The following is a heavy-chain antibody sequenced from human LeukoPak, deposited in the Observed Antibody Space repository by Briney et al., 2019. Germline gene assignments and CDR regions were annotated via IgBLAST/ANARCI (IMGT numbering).Heavy chain of an antibody. D-gene: IGHD3-10*01. CDR1: GGSFSGYY. V-gene: IGHV4-34*01. Sequence: PSETLSLTCAVYGGSFSGYYWSWIRQPPGKGLEWIGEINHSGSTNYNPSLKSRVTISVDTSKNQFSLKLSYVTAADTAVYYCARVVGYYYGSGSYNPYYYYYYMDVWGKGTTVTVSS. CDR2: INHSGST. J-gene: IGHJ6*03. CDR3: ARVVGYYYGSGSYNPYYYYYYMDV.